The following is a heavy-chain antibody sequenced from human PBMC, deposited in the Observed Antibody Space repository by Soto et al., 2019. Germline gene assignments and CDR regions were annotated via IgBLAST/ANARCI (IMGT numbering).Heavy chain of an antibody. CDR3: ARQRASNWFDP. Sequence: GGSLRLSCAASGFTVSSIYMSWVRQAPGKGLDWVSVIYSGGSTYYADSVKGRFTISRDNSKNTLYLQMNSLRAEDTAVYYCARQRASNWFDPWGQGTLVTVS. CDR1: GFTVSSIY. V-gene: IGHV3-66*04. J-gene: IGHJ5*02. CDR2: IYSGGST.